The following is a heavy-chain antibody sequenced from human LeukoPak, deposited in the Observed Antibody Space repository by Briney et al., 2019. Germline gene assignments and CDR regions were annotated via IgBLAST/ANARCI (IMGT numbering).Heavy chain of an antibody. Sequence: SETLSLTCTVSGGSISSYYWSWIRQPPGKGLEWIGYIYYSGSTNYNPSLKSRVTISVDTSKNQFSLKLSSVTAADTAVYYCARGRLEMAQSLDIWGQGTMVTVSS. V-gene: IGHV4-59*01. CDR2: IYYSGST. D-gene: IGHD5-24*01. J-gene: IGHJ3*02. CDR3: ARGRLEMAQSLDI. CDR1: GGSISSYY.